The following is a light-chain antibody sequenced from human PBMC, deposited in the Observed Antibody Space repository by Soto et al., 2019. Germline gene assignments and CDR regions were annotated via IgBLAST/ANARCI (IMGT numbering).Light chain of an antibody. CDR3: QQYGNSPIT. Sequence: EIVMTQSPATLSVSPGEGATLSCRASQSVSSNLTWCQQKPGQAPRLLIYGASGRATGTPDRFSGSGSGTDFSLTISRLEPEDFAVYYCQQYGNSPITFGQGTKVDIK. J-gene: IGKJ1*01. CDR1: QSVSSN. CDR2: GAS. V-gene: IGKV3-20*01.